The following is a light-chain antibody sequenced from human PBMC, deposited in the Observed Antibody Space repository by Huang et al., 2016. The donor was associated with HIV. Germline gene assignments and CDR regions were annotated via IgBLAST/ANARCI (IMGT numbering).Light chain of an antibody. V-gene: IGKV1-39*01. Sequence: DIQMTQSPSSLSSSVGDRVTLTCRASQSVSIYLNWYQQKPGQAPKLLIYAASSLQSGVPSRFSGSGSGTDFTLTISSLQPEDFATYYCQQSYSTPTFGQGTKLEPK. CDR1: QSVSIY. J-gene: IGKJ2*01. CDR3: QQSYSTPT. CDR2: AAS.